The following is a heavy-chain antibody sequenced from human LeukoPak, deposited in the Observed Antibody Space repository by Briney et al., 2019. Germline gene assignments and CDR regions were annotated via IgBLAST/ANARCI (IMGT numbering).Heavy chain of an antibody. V-gene: IGHV3-30*18. CDR3: AKDLYSSGWYRRSVAFDI. Sequence: PGRSLRLFCAASGFTFSSYNMHWVRQAPGKGLEWLAIISYDGSNKYYADSVKGRFTISRDNSKNTLYLQMNSLRAEDTAVYYCAKDLYSSGWYRRSVAFDIWGQGTMVTVSS. CDR1: GFTFSSYN. D-gene: IGHD6-19*01. J-gene: IGHJ3*02. CDR2: ISYDGSNK.